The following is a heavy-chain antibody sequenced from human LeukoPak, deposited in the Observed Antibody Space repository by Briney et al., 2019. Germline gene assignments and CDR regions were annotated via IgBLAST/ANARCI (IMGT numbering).Heavy chain of an antibody. V-gene: IGHV1-69*13. CDR3: ATSGGDYYYYSLDV. D-gene: IGHD3-10*01. CDR2: IIPVLGTT. J-gene: IGHJ6*03. Sequence: ASVKVSCKASGYSSTNYGISWVRQAPGQGLEWMGGIIPVLGTTNYAQTFQNKVTITADESTSTTYMELSSLTSEDTAVYYCATSGGDYYYYSLDVWGKGTPVTISS. CDR1: GYSSTNYG.